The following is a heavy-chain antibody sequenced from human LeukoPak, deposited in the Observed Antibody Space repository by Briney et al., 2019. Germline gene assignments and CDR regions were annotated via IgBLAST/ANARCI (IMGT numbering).Heavy chain of an antibody. CDR2: ISCSGSTI. Sequence: PGGSLRLSCAASGFTFSDYYMSWIRQAPGKGLEWVSYISCSGSTIYYADSVKGRFTISRDNAKNSLYLQMNSLRAEDTAVYYCARDKRDFWSGYHGQYYYYGMDVWGQGTTVTVSS. D-gene: IGHD3-3*01. V-gene: IGHV3-11*01. CDR3: ARDKRDFWSGYHGQYYYYGMDV. CDR1: GFTFSDYY. J-gene: IGHJ6*02.